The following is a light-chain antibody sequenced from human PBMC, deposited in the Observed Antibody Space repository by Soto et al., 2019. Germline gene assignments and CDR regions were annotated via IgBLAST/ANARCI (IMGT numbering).Light chain of an antibody. CDR1: QSINSN. CDR3: QQRSNWRGIT. J-gene: IGKJ5*01. V-gene: IGKV3-11*01. Sequence: TQSPATLSVSIGERATLSCRASQSINSNLAWYQQKPGQAPRLLMFRASIRATGFPARFGGSGSGTDFTLTISSLEPEDFAVYYCQQRSNWRGITFGQGTRLEI. CDR2: RAS.